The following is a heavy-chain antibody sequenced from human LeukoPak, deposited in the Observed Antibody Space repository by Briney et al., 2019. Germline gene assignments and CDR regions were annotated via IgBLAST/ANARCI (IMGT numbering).Heavy chain of an antibody. Sequence: PGGSLRLSCVASGFTFSSFEMNWVRQAPGKGLEWVSYISSSGTTISYADSVKGRFTTSRDNANNSLYLQMNSLRVEDTAFYHCASYGSGNPWGQGTLVTVSS. CDR3: ASYGSGNP. CDR1: GFTFSSFE. D-gene: IGHD3-10*01. J-gene: IGHJ5*02. CDR2: ISSSGTTI. V-gene: IGHV3-48*03.